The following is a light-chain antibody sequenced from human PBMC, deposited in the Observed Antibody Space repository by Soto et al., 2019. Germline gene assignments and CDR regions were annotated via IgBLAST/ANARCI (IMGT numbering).Light chain of an antibody. CDR1: SSDVGSYNL. CDR2: EGS. Sequence: QSALTQPASVSGSPGQSITISCTGTSSDVGSYNLVSWYQQHPGKAPKLMIYEGSKRPSGVSNRFSGSKSGNTASLTISGFQAEDEADYYCCSYAGSFGGGTKLTVL. CDR3: CSYAGS. V-gene: IGLV2-23*01. J-gene: IGLJ2*01.